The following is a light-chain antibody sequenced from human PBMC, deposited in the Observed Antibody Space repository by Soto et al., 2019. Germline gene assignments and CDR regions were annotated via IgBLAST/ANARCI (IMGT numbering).Light chain of an antibody. V-gene: IGKV1-39*01. Sequence: DIQITQSPSSLSASVGDRVTITCRASQGISTYLNWYQQKPGKAPNLLIYAASSLQSGVPSRFSGSGSGTDFTLTISSLQPEDFATYYCQQTYSTSPVTFGQGTRLEIK. CDR1: QGISTY. CDR3: QQTYSTSPVT. J-gene: IGKJ5*01. CDR2: AAS.